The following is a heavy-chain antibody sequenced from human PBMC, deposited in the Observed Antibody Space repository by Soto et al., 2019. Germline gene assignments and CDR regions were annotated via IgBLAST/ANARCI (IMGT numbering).Heavy chain of an antibody. CDR2: IYHRGST. CDR3: PSGQSAGNTVGPKY. Sequence: PSETRSLTCTVAAGSISSCDYYWNWIRQHPGKGLEWIGYIYHRGSTKYNPSLKNRVAISVDTSKNQIYLKLSSLSPADPAVYYGPSGQSAGNTVGPKYRGQGTMVTVS. D-gene: IGHD6-13*01. J-gene: IGHJ4*02. V-gene: IGHV4-31*03. CDR1: AGSISSCDYY.